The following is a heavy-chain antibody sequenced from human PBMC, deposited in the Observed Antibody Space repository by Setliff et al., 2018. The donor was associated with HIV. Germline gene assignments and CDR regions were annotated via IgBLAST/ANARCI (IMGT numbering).Heavy chain of an antibody. CDR2: IWFDGSKK. CDR3: AKHECSGGCYYYMDV. CDR1: GFTFSSYA. Sequence: PGGSLRLSCAASGFTFSSYAMHWVRQAPGKGLEWVAVIWFDGSKKYYTDSVKGRFTISRDKSKNTLYLQLNSLRAEDTAVYYCAKHECSGGCYYYMDVWGKGIMVTVSS. D-gene: IGHD2-15*01. J-gene: IGHJ6*03. V-gene: IGHV3-33*03.